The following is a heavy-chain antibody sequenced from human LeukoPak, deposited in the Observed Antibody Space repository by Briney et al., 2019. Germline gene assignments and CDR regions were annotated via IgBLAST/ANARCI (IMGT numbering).Heavy chain of an antibody. CDR1: GGSISSGSYY. CDR3: ARDSRAKLSKYSSTWYFDY. Sequence: SETLSLTCNVSGGSISSGSYYWSWIRQPAGKGLEWIGRIYTSGSTNYNPSLKSRVTISVDTSKNQFSLKLSSVTAADTAVYYCARDSRAKLSKYSSTWYFDYWGQGTLVTVSS. V-gene: IGHV4-61*02. D-gene: IGHD6-13*01. CDR2: IYTSGST. J-gene: IGHJ4*02.